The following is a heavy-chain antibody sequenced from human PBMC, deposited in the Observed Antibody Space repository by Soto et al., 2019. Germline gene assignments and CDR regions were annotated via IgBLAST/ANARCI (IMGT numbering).Heavy chain of an antibody. J-gene: IGHJ4*02. CDR3: AREVYYYGSGSYQYYFDY. CDR2: VFYTGFT. CDR1: GGSISGSYYY. V-gene: IGHV4-39*07. Sequence: SETLSLTCAVSGGSISGSYYYWGWLRQSPGKGPEWIGSVFYTGFTSYNPSLESRVSVSVDTSKNQFSLKLSSVTAADTAVYYCAREVYYYGSGSYQYYFDYWGQGTLVTVSS. D-gene: IGHD3-10*01.